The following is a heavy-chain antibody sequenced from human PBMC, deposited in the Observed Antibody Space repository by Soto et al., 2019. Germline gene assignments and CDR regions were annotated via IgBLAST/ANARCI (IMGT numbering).Heavy chain of an antibody. V-gene: IGHV4-30-4*01. Sequence: SETLSLTCTVSGGSISSGDYYWSWIRQPPGKGLEWIGYIYYSGSTYYNPSLKSRVTISVDTSKNQFSLKLSSVSAADTAVYYCDNCPPPYDSSGGFDYWGQGTLVTVSS. CDR2: IYYSGST. CDR3: DNCPPPYDSSGGFDY. CDR1: GGSISSGDYY. J-gene: IGHJ4*02. D-gene: IGHD3-22*01.